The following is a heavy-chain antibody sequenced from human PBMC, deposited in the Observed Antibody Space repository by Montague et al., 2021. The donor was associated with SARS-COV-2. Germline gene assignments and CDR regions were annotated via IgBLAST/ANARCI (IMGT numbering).Heavy chain of an antibody. Sequence: SETLSLTCAVHGGSFSTYSWNWIRQPPGKGLEWIGEIHHGESTNYNPSLKSRVTISAYTSKNQFSLKLTSVAAADTAVYYCARLGDGVVPSPILGVGPYYSYYYMDVWGKGTTVTVSS. V-gene: IGHV4-34*01. CDR2: IHHGEST. CDR1: GGSFSTYS. D-gene: IGHD3-10*01. CDR3: ARLGDGVVPSPILGVGPYYSYYYMDV. J-gene: IGHJ6*03.